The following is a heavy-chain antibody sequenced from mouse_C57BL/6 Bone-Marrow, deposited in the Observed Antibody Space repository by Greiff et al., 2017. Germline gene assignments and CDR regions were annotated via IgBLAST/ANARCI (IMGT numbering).Heavy chain of an antibody. Sequence: QVQLQQPGAELVKPGASVKLSCKASGYTFTSYWMHWVKQRPGQGLEWIGMIHPNSGSTNYNEKFKSKATLTVDKSSSTAYMQLSSLTSEDSAVYDCARNGYYYGSSWFAYWGQGTLVTVSA. V-gene: IGHV1-64*01. CDR3: ARNGYYYGSSWFAY. D-gene: IGHD1-1*01. CDR2: IHPNSGST. CDR1: GYTFTSYW. J-gene: IGHJ3*01.